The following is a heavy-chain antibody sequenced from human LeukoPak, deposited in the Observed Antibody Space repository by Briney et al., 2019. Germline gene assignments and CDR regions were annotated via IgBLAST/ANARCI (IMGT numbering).Heavy chain of an antibody. D-gene: IGHD4-17*01. Sequence: GRSLRLSCAASGFTFSSYAMHWVRQAPGKGLEWVAVTSYDGSNKYYADSVKGRFTISRDNSNNTLYLQMNSLRAEDTAVYYCATLTTVRDYWGQGTLVTVSS. J-gene: IGHJ4*02. CDR1: GFTFSSYA. V-gene: IGHV3-30-3*01. CDR2: TSYDGSNK. CDR3: ATLTTVRDY.